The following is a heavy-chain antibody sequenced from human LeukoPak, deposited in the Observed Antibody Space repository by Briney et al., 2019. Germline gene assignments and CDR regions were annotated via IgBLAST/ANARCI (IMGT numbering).Heavy chain of an antibody. D-gene: IGHD4-17*01. CDR2: IYYSGST. V-gene: IGHV4-39*01. CDR3: VLCMRATVTTSSIDY. J-gene: IGHJ4*02. Sequence: SETLSLTCTVSGGSISSSSYYWGGMRQPPGKGREWIGSIYYSGSTYYNPSLKSRVTISVDTSKNQFSLKLSSVTAADTAVYYCVLCMRATVTTSSIDYWGQGTLVTVSS. CDR1: GGSISSSSYY.